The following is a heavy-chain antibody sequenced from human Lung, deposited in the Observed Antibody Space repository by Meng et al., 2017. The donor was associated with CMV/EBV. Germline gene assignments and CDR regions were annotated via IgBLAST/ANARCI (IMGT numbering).Heavy chain of an antibody. Sequence: QGQLVKSGAELQKPGAYVTVSCKASGYTFGIFGITWVRQAPGQGLEWVGWISAENGNTNYAQKFQGRVTLTTDTSTKTAYMDLRGLRSDDSAVYYCARAGAAVTTHFDFWGRGTLVTVSS. J-gene: IGHJ4*02. CDR1: GYTFGIFG. CDR3: ARAGAAVTTHFDF. D-gene: IGHD4-17*01. V-gene: IGHV1-18*01. CDR2: ISAENGNT.